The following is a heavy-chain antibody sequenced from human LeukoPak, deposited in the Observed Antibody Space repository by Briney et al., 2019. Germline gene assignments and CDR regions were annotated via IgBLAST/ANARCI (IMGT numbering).Heavy chain of an antibody. V-gene: IGHV3-30*04. CDR3: AREWELAFDY. D-gene: IGHD1-26*01. CDR2: ISYDGSNK. CDR1: GFTFSSYA. Sequence: PRGSLRLSCAASGFTFSSYAMHWVRQAPGKGLEWVAVISYDGSNKYYADSVKGRFTISRDNSKNTLYLQMNSLRAEDTAVYYCAREWELAFDYWGQGTLVTVSS. J-gene: IGHJ4*02.